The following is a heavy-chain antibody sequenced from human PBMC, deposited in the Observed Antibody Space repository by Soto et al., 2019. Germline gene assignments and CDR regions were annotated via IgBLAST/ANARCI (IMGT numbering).Heavy chain of an antibody. V-gene: IGHV3-73*01. J-gene: IGHJ3*02. CDR1: GFTFSGSA. Sequence: VGSLRLSCAASGFTFSGSAMHWVRQAAGKGLEWVGRIRSKANSYATAYAASVKGRFTISRDDSKNTAYLQMNSLKTEDTAVYYCTSFLNPADSSAFDIWGQGTMVTVSS. CDR2: IRSKANSYAT. D-gene: IGHD3-22*01. CDR3: TSFLNPADSSAFDI.